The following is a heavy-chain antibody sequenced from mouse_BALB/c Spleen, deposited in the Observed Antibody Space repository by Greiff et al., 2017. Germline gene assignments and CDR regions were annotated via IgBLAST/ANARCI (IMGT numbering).Heavy chain of an antibody. CDR2: INPSNGRT. CDR3: ARLGWDDFDAMDY. D-gene: IGHD4-1*01. J-gene: IGHJ4*01. CDR1: GYTFTSYW. Sequence: QVHVKQPGAELVKPGASVKLSCKASGYTFTSYWMHWVKQRPGQGLEWIGEINPSNGRTNYNEKFKSKATLTVDKSSSTAYMQLSSLTSEDSAVYYCARLGWDDFDAMDYWGQGTSVTVSS. V-gene: IGHV1S81*02.